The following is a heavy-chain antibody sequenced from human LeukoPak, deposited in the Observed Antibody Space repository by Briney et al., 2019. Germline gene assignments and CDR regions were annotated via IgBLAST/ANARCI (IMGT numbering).Heavy chain of an antibody. CDR1: GFTFSTHT. J-gene: IGHJ4*02. Sequence: GGSLRLSCAGAGFTFSTHTINWVRQAPSKGLEWVAVISYDGSNKYYADSVKGRFTISRDNSKSTLYLQMNSLRAEDTAVYYCAKAQDGDYVDYWGQGTLVTVSS. CDR2: ISYDGSNK. D-gene: IGHD4-17*01. V-gene: IGHV3-30*18. CDR3: AKAQDGDYVDY.